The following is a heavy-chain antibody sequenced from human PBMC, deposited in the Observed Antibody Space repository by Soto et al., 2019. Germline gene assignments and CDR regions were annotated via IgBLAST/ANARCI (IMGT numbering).Heavy chain of an antibody. D-gene: IGHD3-22*01. CDR3: ARDPGYYYDSSGNQAFDI. V-gene: IGHV1-18*04. J-gene: IGHJ3*02. Sequence: SVKVACKASGYTFTSYGVSWVRQAPVQGLEWMGWISPYNGNTNYAQELQGRVTMTTVASTSTAYRELRSLRSDDTAVYYCARDPGYYYDSSGNQAFDIGGQGAMLTVSS. CDR2: ISPYNGNT. CDR1: GYTFTSYG.